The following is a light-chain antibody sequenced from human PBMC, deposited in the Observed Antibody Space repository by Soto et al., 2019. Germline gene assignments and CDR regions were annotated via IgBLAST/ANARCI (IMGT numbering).Light chain of an antibody. Sequence: QSALIQPASVSGSPGQSITISCTGTSSDVGGYNYVSWYQQHPGKAPKLLIYEVINRPSGVSYRFSGSKSGNTASLTISGLQAEDEADYYCISYAGTNVAVFGGGTKLTVL. CDR1: SSDVGGYNY. CDR2: EVI. V-gene: IGLV2-14*01. CDR3: ISYAGTNVAV. J-gene: IGLJ3*02.